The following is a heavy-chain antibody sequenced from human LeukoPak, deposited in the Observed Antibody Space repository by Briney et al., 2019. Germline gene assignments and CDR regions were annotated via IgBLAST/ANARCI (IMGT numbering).Heavy chain of an antibody. CDR1: GGSFSGYS. Sequence: SETLSLTCAFYGGSFSGYSLAWIRQPPGKGLEWIGEINHSGINHFNPSLKSRVTISADTSKKQVFLNLSSVTAADTAVYYCAKKKVDVMGNQYYYYYGLDVWGQGTTVTVSS. J-gene: IGHJ6*01. D-gene: IGHD3-16*01. V-gene: IGHV4-34*01. CDR2: INHSGIN. CDR3: AKKKVDVMGNQYYYYYGLDV.